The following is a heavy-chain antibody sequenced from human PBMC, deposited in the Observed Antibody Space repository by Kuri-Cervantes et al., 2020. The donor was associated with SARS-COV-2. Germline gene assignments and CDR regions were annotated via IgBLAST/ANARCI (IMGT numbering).Heavy chain of an antibody. CDR1: GGSISSYY. V-gene: IGHV4-59*08. J-gene: IGHJ4*02. CDR2: IYYSGST. Sequence: SETLSLTCTVSGGSISSYYWSWIRQPPGKGLEWIGYIYYSGSTNYNPSLQSRVAISVDTSKNQFSLKLSSVTAADTAVYYCASPFSSGYYRYWGQGTLVTVSS. D-gene: IGHD3-22*01. CDR3: ASPFSSGYYRY.